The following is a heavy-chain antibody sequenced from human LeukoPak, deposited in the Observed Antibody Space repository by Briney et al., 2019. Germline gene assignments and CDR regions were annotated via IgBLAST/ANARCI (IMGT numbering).Heavy chain of an antibody. J-gene: IGHJ3*01. CDR2: IWNDGRNE. CDR3: SKGRTNDYGELYTFDV. CDR1: GFTFQNYG. Sequence: PGGSLRLSCAASGFTFQNYGMLWVRQVPGKGLEWVAVIWNDGRNEHYADSVKGRFTISRDNTKNTLYLQMNSLRAEDTAVYYCSKGRTNDYGELYTFDVWGQGTMVIVSS. D-gene: IGHD4/OR15-4a*01. V-gene: IGHV3-33*03.